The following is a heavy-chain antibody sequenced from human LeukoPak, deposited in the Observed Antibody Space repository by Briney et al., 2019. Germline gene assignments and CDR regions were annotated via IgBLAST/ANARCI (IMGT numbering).Heavy chain of an antibody. V-gene: IGHV4-59*05. Sequence: PGGSLRLSCAASGFTFSSYEMNWVRQAPGKGLEWIGSIYYSGSTYYNPSLKSRVTISVDTSKNQFSLKLSSVTAADTAVYYCARYYGSGSFRYNWFDPWGQGTLVTVSS. D-gene: IGHD3-10*01. CDR3: ARYYGSGSFRYNWFDP. CDR2: IYYSGST. CDR1: GFTFSSYE. J-gene: IGHJ5*02.